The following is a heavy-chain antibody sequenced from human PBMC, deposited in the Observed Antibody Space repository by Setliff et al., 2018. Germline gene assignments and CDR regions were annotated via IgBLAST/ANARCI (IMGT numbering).Heavy chain of an antibody. CDR2: IYYSGST. V-gene: IGHV4-39*07. Sequence: PSETLSLTCTVSGGSISSSSYYWGWIRQPPGKGLEWIGSIYYSGSTYYNPSLKSRVTISVDTPKNQFSLKLSSVTAADTAVYYCARDKRQYNFWSGYYGSWGNYFDYWGQGTLVTVSS. CDR3: ARDKRQYNFWSGYYGSWGNYFDY. CDR1: GGSISSSSYY. D-gene: IGHD3-3*01. J-gene: IGHJ4*02.